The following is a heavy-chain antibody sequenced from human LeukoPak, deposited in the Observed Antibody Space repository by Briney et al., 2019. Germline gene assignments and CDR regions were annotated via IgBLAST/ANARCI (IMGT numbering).Heavy chain of an antibody. Sequence: QTGGSLRLSCEASGLTFSRDWMGWVRQAPGKGLEWVANIRQDGGETYYGDSVKGRFIISRDNAKNSLFLQMNRLRAEDTAVYYCAAYSSLNTREFQYWGQGTLVTVS. CDR3: AAYSSLNTREFQY. J-gene: IGHJ1*01. D-gene: IGHD3-22*01. V-gene: IGHV3-7*01. CDR2: IRQDGGET. CDR1: GLTFSRDW.